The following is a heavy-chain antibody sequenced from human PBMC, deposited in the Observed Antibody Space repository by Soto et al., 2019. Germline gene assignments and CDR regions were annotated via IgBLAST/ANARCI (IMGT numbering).Heavy chain of an antibody. CDR2: INPSGGST. Sequence: ASVKVSCKASGYTFTSYYMHWVRQAPGQGLEWMGIINPSGGSTSYAQKFQGRVTMTRDTSTSTVCMELSSLRSEDTAVYYCAREDIVASNYYYGMDVWGQGTTVTVSS. CDR1: GYTFTSYY. J-gene: IGHJ6*02. D-gene: IGHD5-12*01. V-gene: IGHV1-46*01. CDR3: AREDIVASNYYYGMDV.